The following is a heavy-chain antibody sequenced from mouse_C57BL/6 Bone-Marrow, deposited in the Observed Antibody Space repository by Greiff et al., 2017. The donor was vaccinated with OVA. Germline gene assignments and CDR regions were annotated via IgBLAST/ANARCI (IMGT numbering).Heavy chain of an antibody. V-gene: IGHV5-2*01. CDR1: EYEFPSHD. Sequence: EVKLMESGGGLVQPGESLKLSCESNEYEFPSHDMSWVRKTPEKRLELVAAINSDGGSTYYPDTMERRFILSRDNTKKTLYLQMSSLRSEDTALYYGARGGNYYGSSYVLFAYWGQGTLVTVSA. D-gene: IGHD1-1*01. CDR3: ARGGNYYGSSYVLFAY. J-gene: IGHJ3*01. CDR2: INSDGGST.